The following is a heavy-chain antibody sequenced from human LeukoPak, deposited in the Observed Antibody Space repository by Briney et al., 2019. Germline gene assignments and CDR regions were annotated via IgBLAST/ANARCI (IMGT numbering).Heavy chain of an antibody. Sequence: GGSLRLSCAASGFSFSDHYMDWFRQAPGKGLEWVGRSRNKAKGYSTEYAASVKGRFTISRDDSENSVYLQMNSLKTEDTAVYYCTRVTGRQGHFFDYWGQGTLVTVSS. J-gene: IGHJ4*02. CDR2: SRNKAKGYST. CDR1: GFSFSDHY. V-gene: IGHV3-72*01. D-gene: IGHD3-3*02. CDR3: TRVTGRQGHFFDY.